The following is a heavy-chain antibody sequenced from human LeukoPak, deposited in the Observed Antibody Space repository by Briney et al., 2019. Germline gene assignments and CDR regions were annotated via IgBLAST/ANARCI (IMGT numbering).Heavy chain of an antibody. Sequence: GGSLRLSCAASGFTVGSNTMSWVRQAPGKGLEWVSIIYSGGSTSYADSVKGRFTISRDNAKNSLYLQMNGLRAEDTAVYYCARAPGSSGYALDIWGQGTVVTVSS. V-gene: IGHV3-66*01. J-gene: IGHJ3*02. CDR1: GFTVGSNT. D-gene: IGHD6-13*01. CDR3: ARAPGSSGYALDI. CDR2: IYSGGST.